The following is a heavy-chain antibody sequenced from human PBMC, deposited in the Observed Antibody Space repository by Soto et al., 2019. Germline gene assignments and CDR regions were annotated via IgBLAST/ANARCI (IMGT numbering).Heavy chain of an antibody. CDR3: ARGLATLPVFAFDI. J-gene: IGHJ3*02. CDR1: GFSLSTSGVG. D-gene: IGHD6-6*01. Sequence: SGPTLVNPTQTLTLTCAFSGFSLSTSGVGVGWIRQSPGKALEWLALIYWSGDEHYRPSLKSRLSIIKDTSKNHVVLIMTDMDPVDTATYYCARGLATLPVFAFDIWGQGTMVTVSS. CDR2: IYWSGDE. V-gene: IGHV2-5*01.